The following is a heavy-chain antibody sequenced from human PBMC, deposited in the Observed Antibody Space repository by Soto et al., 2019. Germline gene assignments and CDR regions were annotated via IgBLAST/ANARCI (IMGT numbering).Heavy chain of an antibody. Sequence: QVQLVQSGAEVKKPGSSVKVSCKASGGTFSTYTLSWVRQAPGQGPEWMGRIMSMTGVINYAQKFQGRATIAADEARTPVSLELSSLGSGDTAVYSGAGGGDAVQLPFDPWGPGALVTVAS. CDR1: GGTFSTYT. CDR2: IMSMTGVI. D-gene: IGHD1-26*01. CDR3: AGGGDAVQLPFDP. V-gene: IGHV1-69*02. J-gene: IGHJ5*02.